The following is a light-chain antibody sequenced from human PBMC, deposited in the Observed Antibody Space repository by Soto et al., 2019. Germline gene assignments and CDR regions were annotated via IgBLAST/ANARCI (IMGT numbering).Light chain of an antibody. CDR2: DTS. CDR1: QSVSNQ. CDR3: QQRLSWPIT. V-gene: IGKV3-11*01. Sequence: EIVLTRSPATLSLSPGERATLSCRASQSVSNQLGWYQQKPGQAPRLLIFDTSNRATGIPARFSGSGSGTDFTLTISSLEPEDFAVYYCQQRLSWPITFGQGTRLEIK. J-gene: IGKJ5*01.